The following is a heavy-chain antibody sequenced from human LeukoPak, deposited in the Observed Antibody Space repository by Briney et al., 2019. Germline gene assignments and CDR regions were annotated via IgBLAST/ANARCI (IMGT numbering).Heavy chain of an antibody. Sequence: GGSLRLSCAASGFTFSSYAMSWARQAPGKGLEWVSGISGSAGSTYYADSVKGRFTISRDNSKNTLYLQMNSLRAEDTAVYYCAKDGGAHYYDRSGYYYWGQGTLVTVSS. CDR2: ISGSAGST. CDR3: AKDGGAHYYDRSGYYY. V-gene: IGHV3-23*01. D-gene: IGHD3-22*01. CDR1: GFTFSSYA. J-gene: IGHJ4*02.